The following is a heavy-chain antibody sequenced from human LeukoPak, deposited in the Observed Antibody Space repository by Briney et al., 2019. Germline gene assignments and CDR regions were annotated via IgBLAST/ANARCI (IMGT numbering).Heavy chain of an antibody. D-gene: IGHD6-6*01. CDR3: AKDIFEYSSSSTAFDY. CDR2: IKQDGSEK. Sequence: GGSLRLSCAASGFTFSSYWMSWVRQAPGKGLEWVANIKQDGSEKYYVDSVKGRFTISRDNAKNSLYLQMNSLRAEDMALYYCAKDIFEYSSSSTAFDYWGQGTLVTVSS. J-gene: IGHJ4*02. V-gene: IGHV3-7*03. CDR1: GFTFSSYW.